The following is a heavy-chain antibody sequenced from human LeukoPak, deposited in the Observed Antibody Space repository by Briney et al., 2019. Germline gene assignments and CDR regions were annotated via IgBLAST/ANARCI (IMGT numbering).Heavy chain of an antibody. CDR3: ARRLTMVRGAMGY. V-gene: IGHV1-8*01. Sequence: ASVKVSCKASGYTFTSYDINWVRQATGQGLEWMGWMNPNSGNTGYAQKFQGRDTMTRNTSISTAYMELSSLRSEDTAVYYCARRLTMVRGAMGYWGQGTLVTVSS. CDR2: MNPNSGNT. D-gene: IGHD3-10*01. CDR1: GYTFTSYD. J-gene: IGHJ4*02.